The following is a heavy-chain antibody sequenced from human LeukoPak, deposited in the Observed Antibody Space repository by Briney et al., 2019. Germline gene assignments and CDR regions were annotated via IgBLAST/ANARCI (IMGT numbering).Heavy chain of an antibody. CDR1: GFTFSDQY. D-gene: IGHD2/OR15-2a*01. CDR2: IRNNGNSYTT. CDR3: TKLHSTVSDCDF. Sequence: PGGSLRLSCAASGFTFSDQYMDWVRQAPGKGLERVGRIRNNGNSYTTEYAPSVKGRFTISRDDSQNSLYLQMNSLKTEDTAVYYCTKLHSTVSDCDFWGQGTLVRVSP. J-gene: IGHJ4*02. V-gene: IGHV3-72*01.